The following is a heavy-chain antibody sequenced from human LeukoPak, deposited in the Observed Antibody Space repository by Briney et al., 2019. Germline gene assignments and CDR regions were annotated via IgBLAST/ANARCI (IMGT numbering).Heavy chain of an antibody. D-gene: IGHD5-18*01. J-gene: IGHJ4*02. CDR2: FYCSVST. Sequence: SETLSLTCTVSGGSISSYYWSWVRQPPGKGLEWIGYFYCSVSTNYNPSLKSRVTISVDTSKNQFSLKLSSVTAADTAVYYCARGPGGYSYGYYFDYWGQGTLVTVSS. CDR1: GGSISSYY. V-gene: IGHV4-59*01. CDR3: ARGPGGYSYGYYFDY.